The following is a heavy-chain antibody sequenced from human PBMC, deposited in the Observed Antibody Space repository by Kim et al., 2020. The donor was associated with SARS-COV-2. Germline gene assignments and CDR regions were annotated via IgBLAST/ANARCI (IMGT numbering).Heavy chain of an antibody. CDR1: GFTFSNFS. Sequence: GGSLRLSCAASGFTFSNFSINWVHQAPGKGLEWISYISRTSRNIFYADSVRGRFTVSRDNAENSLYLQMNSLRDEDTAVYYCARVLWTGYSADYWGQGTLVTVSS. V-gene: IGHV3-48*02. CDR3: ARVLWTGYSADY. J-gene: IGHJ4*02. CDR2: ISRTSRNI. D-gene: IGHD3-3*01.